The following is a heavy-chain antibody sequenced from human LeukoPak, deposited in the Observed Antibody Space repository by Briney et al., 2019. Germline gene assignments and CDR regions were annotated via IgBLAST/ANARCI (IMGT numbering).Heavy chain of an antibody. V-gene: IGHV4-34*01. CDR1: GGSFSGYY. CDR2: INHSGST. J-gene: IGHJ6*03. CDR3: ARGSSTVTPYYYMDV. Sequence: SETLSLTCAVYGGSFSGYYWSWIRQHPGKGLEWIGEINHSGSTNYNPSLKSRVTISVDTSKNQFSLKLSSVTAADTAVYYCARGSSTVTPYYYMDVWGKGTTVTVSS. D-gene: IGHD4-17*01.